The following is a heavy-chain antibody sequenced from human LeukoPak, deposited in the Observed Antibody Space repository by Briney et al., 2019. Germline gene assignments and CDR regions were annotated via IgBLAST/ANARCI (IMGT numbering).Heavy chain of an antibody. V-gene: IGHV3-9*01. Sequence: GRSLRLSCAASGFTFDDYAMHWVRQAPGKGLEWVSGISWNSGSIGYADSVKGRFTISRDNAKNSLYLQMNSLRAEDTAVYFCAKNRVPTAITPDHWGQGTLVTVSS. D-gene: IGHD2-2*02. CDR2: ISWNSGSI. J-gene: IGHJ5*02. CDR3: AKNRVPTAITPDH. CDR1: GFTFDDYA.